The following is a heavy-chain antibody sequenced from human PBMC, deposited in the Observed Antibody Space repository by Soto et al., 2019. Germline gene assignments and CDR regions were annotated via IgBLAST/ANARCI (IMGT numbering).Heavy chain of an antibody. Sequence: SEIMSLTCTVSDGYSRSGGYYWSWIRQHPGKGLEWIGYIYYSGSTYYNPSLKSRVTISVDTSKNQFSLKLSSVTAADTAVYYCARSTSQYYDILTGYPGWFDPWGQGTLVTVS. CDR3: ARSTSQYYDILTGYPGWFDP. J-gene: IGHJ5*02. D-gene: IGHD3-9*01. CDR1: DGYSRSGGYY. V-gene: IGHV4-31*03. CDR2: IYYSGST.